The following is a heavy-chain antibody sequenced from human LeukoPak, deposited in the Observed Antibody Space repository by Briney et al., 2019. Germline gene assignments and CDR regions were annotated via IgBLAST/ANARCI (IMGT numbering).Heavy chain of an antibody. V-gene: IGHV3-21*01. CDR2: ITSSSSYI. CDR1: GXTFSSHS. Sequence: KTGGSLRLSCAASGXTFSSHSMNWVRQAPGKGLEWVSSITSSSSYIFYADSVEGRFTISRDNAKNALYLQMNSLRAEDTAVYYCARDLVVVTGIPGYYYGMDVWGQGTTVTVSS. D-gene: IGHD2-21*02. J-gene: IGHJ6*02. CDR3: ARDLVVVTGIPGYYYGMDV.